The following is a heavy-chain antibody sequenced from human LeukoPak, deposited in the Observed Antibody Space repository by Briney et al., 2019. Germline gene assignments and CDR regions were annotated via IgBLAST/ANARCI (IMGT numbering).Heavy chain of an antibody. J-gene: IGHJ5*02. D-gene: IGHD2-2*01. Sequence: SETLSLTCTVSGGSISNYYWSWIRQPAGKGLGWIGRIYTSGSPNYNPSLKSRVTMSVDTSKKQLSLKLSSVTAACTAVYYCARDQLYCSSSSGRNLGWFDPWGQGTLVTVSS. CDR2: IYTSGSP. CDR3: ARDQLYCSSSSGRNLGWFDP. V-gene: IGHV4-4*07. CDR1: GGSISNYY.